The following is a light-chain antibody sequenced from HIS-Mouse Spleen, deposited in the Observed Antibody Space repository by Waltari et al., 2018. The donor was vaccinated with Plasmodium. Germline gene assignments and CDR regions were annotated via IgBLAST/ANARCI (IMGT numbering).Light chain of an antibody. CDR3: YSTDSSGNHRV. V-gene: IGLV3-10*01. Sequence: SYELPQPPSLSVSPGQTARTTFPRDTFPTNSAYWYQQKSGQAPVLVIYEDSKRPPGIPERFSGSSSGTMATLTISGAQVEDEADYYCYSTDSSGNHRVFGGGTKLTVL. CDR1: TFPTNS. J-gene: IGLJ3*02. CDR2: EDS.